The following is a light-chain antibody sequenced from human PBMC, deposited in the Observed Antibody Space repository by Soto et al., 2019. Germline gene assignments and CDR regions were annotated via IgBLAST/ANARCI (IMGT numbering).Light chain of an antibody. CDR1: SSDVGGYNY. CDR2: EVS. Sequence: QSALSQPASVSWSPGHSITISCTGTSSDVGGYNYVSWYQQHPGKAPKLMIYEVSNRPSGVSNRFSGSKSGNTASLTISGLQAEDEADYYCSSYTSSTIYVFGTGTKVTVL. V-gene: IGLV2-14*01. CDR3: SSYTSSTIYV. J-gene: IGLJ1*01.